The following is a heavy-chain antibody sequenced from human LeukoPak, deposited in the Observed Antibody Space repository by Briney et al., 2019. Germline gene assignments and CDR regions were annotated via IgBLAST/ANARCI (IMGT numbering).Heavy chain of an antibody. V-gene: IGHV3-23*01. CDR3: ANRGAEVGATVAPGDY. CDR1: GFTLSSYA. D-gene: IGHD1-26*01. J-gene: IGHJ4*02. Sequence: GGSLRLSCVVSGFTLSSYAMSWVRQAPGKGLEWVAATSSSDSGKYHADSVRGRFTISRDNSKNTVYLLRAEDTAVYYCANRGAEVGATVAPGDYWGQGTLVTVSS. CDR2: TSSSDSGK.